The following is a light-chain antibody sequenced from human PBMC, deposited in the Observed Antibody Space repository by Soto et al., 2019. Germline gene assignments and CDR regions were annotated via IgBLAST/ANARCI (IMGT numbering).Light chain of an antibody. Sequence: QSVLTQPPSASGTPGQGVTISCSGSSSNIGRNAVNWYQQLPGTAPKLLIYSDNQRPSGVPDRFSGSKSGTSASLAISGLQSEDEADYYCAAWDDSLNGWVFGGRTKVTVL. CDR2: SDN. V-gene: IGLV1-44*01. CDR3: AAWDDSLNGWV. J-gene: IGLJ3*02. CDR1: SSNIGRNA.